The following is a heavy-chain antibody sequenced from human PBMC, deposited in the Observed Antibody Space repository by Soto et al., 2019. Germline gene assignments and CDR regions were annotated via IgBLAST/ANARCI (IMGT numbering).Heavy chain of an antibody. D-gene: IGHD5-18*01. CDR2: IHGDGGKI. Sequence: VGSLRLSCAASGFMFSAYWMSWVRQAPGKGLEWVANIHGDGGKIYYVDSVKGRFTISRDNAKRSLYLQMNSLRAEDTAVDYCARDFYGGYPYGTGDDWGKGARVTVA. V-gene: IGHV3-7*01. CDR1: GFMFSAYW. J-gene: IGHJ4*02. CDR3: ARDFYGGYPYGTGDD.